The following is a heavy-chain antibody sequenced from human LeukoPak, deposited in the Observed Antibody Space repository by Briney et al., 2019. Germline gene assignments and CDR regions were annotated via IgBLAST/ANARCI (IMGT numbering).Heavy chain of an antibody. CDR1: GFTFSSYA. CDR2: ISYDGSNK. Sequence: PGGSLRLSCAASGFTFSSYAMHWVRQAPGKGLEWVAVISYDGSNKYYADSVKGRFTISRDNSKNTLYLQMNSLRAEDTAVYYCVRAKPPDYWGQGTLVTVSS. CDR3: VRAKPPDY. V-gene: IGHV3-30-3*01. J-gene: IGHJ4*02.